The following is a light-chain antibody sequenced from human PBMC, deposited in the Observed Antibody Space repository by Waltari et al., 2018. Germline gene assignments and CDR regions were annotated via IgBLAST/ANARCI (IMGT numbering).Light chain of an antibody. V-gene: IGKV3-15*01. J-gene: IGKJ1*01. Sequence: EIVMTQSRATLSVSPGERATLSCRASQSVSNNLAWYQQKPGQAPRRLMYGASIRATGIPDRFSGSGSGTEFTLTISSLQSEDFAVYYCQQYNNWWTFGQGTKVSIK. CDR2: GAS. CDR1: QSVSNN. CDR3: QQYNNWWT.